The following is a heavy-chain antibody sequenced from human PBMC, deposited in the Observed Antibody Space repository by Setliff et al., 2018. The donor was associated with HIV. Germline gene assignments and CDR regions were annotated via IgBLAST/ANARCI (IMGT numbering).Heavy chain of an antibody. CDR3: ARDVDYTDASDI. Sequence: ASVKVSCKASGGTFKNLAISWVRQAPGQGLEWMGWISAYNGNTNYAQKLQGRVTMTTDTSTSTAYMELRSLRSDDTAVYYCARDVDYTDASDIWGQGTMVTVSS. J-gene: IGHJ3*02. CDR2: ISAYNGNT. D-gene: IGHD4-4*01. CDR1: GGTFKNLA. V-gene: IGHV1-18*01.